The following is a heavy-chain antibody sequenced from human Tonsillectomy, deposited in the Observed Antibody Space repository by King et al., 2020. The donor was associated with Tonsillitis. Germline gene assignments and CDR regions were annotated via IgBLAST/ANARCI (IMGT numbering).Heavy chain of an antibody. D-gene: IGHD3-9*01. CDR3: ARSYCDILTGYRSGYYYYAMDV. J-gene: IGHJ6*02. CDR2: ISWSSGSK. CDR1: GFTFDDYA. Sequence: EVQLVESGGGLVQPGRSLRLSCAASGFTFDDYAIHWVRQVPGKGLEWVSGISWSSGSKGYADSVKGRFTISRDNAKNSLYLQMNSLRVEDTALYYCARSYCDILTGYRSGYYYYAMDVWGQGTTVTVSS. V-gene: IGHV3-9*01.